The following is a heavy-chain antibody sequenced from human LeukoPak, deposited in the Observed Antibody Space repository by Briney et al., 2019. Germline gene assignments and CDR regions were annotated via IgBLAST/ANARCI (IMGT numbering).Heavy chain of an antibody. CDR2: INHSGST. Sequence: SETLSLTCAVYGGSFSGYYWSWIRQPPGKGLEWIGEINHSGSTNYNPSLKSRVTISVDTSKNQFSLKLSSVTAADTAVYYCARGFSSGWYATGYYYYMDVWGKGTTVTVSS. J-gene: IGHJ6*03. CDR3: ARGFSSGWYATGYYYYMDV. V-gene: IGHV4-34*01. CDR1: GGSFSGYY. D-gene: IGHD6-19*01.